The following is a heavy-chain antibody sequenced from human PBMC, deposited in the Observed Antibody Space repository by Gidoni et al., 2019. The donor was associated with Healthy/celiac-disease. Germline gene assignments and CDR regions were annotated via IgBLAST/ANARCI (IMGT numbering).Heavy chain of an antibody. CDR3: ADRIAADGHYYYYYGMDV. CDR2: IIPIFGTA. Sequence: QVQLVQSRAAVKKPGSSVKVSCKASGGTFSSYSISWVRQAPGQGLEWMGGIIPIFGTANYAQKLQGRVTITADESTSTAYMELSSLRSEDTAVYYCADRIAADGHYYYYYGMDVWGQGTTVTVSS. J-gene: IGHJ6*02. CDR1: GGTFSSYS. V-gene: IGHV1-69*01. D-gene: IGHD6-13*01.